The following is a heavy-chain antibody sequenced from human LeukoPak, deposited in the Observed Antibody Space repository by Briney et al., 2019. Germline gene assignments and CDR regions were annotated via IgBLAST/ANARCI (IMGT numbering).Heavy chain of an antibody. J-gene: IGHJ4*02. CDR1: GYTFTSYD. Sequence: ASVKVSCKASGYTFTSYDINWVRQATGQGLEWMGWVNPNSGNTGYAQKFQGRVTMTMDPSISTAYMELSSLRSEDTAVYYCARRSDDYDSSAYYHWGEGTLVTVSS. V-gene: IGHV1-8*02. D-gene: IGHD3-22*01. CDR2: VNPNSGNT. CDR3: ARRSDDYDSSAYYH.